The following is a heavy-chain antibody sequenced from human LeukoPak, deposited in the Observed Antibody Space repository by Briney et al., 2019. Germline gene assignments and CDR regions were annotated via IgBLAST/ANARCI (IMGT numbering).Heavy chain of an antibody. CDR2: IYYSGST. V-gene: IGHV4-59*01. CDR3: ARARIESMVRGVIIEYYYYYMDV. CDR1: GGSISSYY. D-gene: IGHD3-10*01. J-gene: IGHJ6*03. Sequence: PSETLSLTCTVSGGSISSYYWSWIRQPPGKGLEWIGYIYYSGSTNYNPSLKSRVTISVDTSKNQFSLKLSSVTAADTAVYYCARARIESMVRGVIIEYYYYYMDVWGKGTTVTVSS.